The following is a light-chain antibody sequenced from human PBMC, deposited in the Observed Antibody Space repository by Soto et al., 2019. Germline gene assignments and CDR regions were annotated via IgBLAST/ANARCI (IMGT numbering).Light chain of an antibody. CDR3: QQANSFPLT. Sequence: DIQMTQSPSSVSASVGDRVTITIRASQGSRSWLAWFQQKPGNATKLLIYAASSLQSGVPSRFSGSGSGTDFTLTISSLQPEDFATYYRQQANSFPLTFGGGTKVEIK. CDR2: AAS. J-gene: IGKJ4*01. V-gene: IGKV1-12*01. CDR1: QGSRSW.